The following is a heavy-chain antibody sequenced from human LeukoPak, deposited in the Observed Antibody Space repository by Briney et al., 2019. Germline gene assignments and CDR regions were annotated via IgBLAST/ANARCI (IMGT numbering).Heavy chain of an antibody. CDR2: IIPIFGTA. Sequence: GASVKVSCKVSGGTFSNYAISWVRQAPGQGLEWLGGIIPIFGTANYAQKFQGRVAITADESTSTAYMELSSLRSEDTAVYYCARSYTSGRYDVKYWGQGTLVTVSS. CDR1: GGTFSNYA. CDR3: ARSYTSGRYDVKY. D-gene: IGHD6-19*01. J-gene: IGHJ4*02. V-gene: IGHV1-69*13.